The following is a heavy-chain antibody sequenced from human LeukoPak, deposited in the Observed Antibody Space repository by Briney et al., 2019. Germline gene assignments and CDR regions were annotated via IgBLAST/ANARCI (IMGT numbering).Heavy chain of an antibody. J-gene: IGHJ4*02. D-gene: IGHD2-15*01. CDR1: GFTFCSYA. CDR3: ARYCGAASCYSGFDY. V-gene: IGHV3-23*01. Sequence: PGGSLRLSCAASGFTFCSYAMSWIRQAPGKGPEWVSAISGDGGTYYADSVKGRFTISRDNSKNTLYLQMNSLGGEDTALYYCARYCGAASCYSGFDYWGQGTLVTVAS. CDR2: ISGDGGT.